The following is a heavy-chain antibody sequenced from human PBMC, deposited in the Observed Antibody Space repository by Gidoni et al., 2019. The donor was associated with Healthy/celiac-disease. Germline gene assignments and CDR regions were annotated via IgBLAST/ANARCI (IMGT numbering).Heavy chain of an antibody. CDR1: GFTFSSYA. J-gene: IGHJ6*02. V-gene: IGHV3-30*04. CDR2: ISYDGSNK. CDR3: ARVPVPPPYCSSTSCFYYYYGMDV. Sequence: QVQLVESGGGVVQPGRSLRLSCAASGFTFSSYAMHWVRQAPGKGLEWVAVISYDGSNKYYADSVKGRFTISRDNSKNTLYLQMNSLRAEDTAVYYCARVPVPPPYCSSTSCFYYYYGMDVWGQGTTVTVSS. D-gene: IGHD2-2*01.